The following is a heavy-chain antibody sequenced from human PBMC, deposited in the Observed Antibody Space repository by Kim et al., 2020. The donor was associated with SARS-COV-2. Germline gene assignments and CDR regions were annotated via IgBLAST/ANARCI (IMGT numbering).Heavy chain of an antibody. J-gene: IGHJ4*02. V-gene: IGHV3-33*01. CDR3: ARDGMWWRTALIDY. D-gene: IGHD2-21*01. Sequence: ATSVKGRFTISADNSKTPLYLQMNRLRAEDTAVYYCARDGMWWRTALIDYWGQGTLVTVSS.